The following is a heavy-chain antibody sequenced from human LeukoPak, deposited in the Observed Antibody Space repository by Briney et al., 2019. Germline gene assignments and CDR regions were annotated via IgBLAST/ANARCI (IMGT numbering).Heavy chain of an antibody. V-gene: IGHV4-34*01. CDR2: INHSGST. CDR1: GGSFSGYY. Sequence: MSSETLSLTCAVYGGSFSGYYWSWIRQPPGKGLEWIGEINHSGSTNYNPSLKSRVTISVDTSKNQFSLKLSSVTAADTAVYYCARASGGGGYSYGSIDYWGQGTLVTVSS. J-gene: IGHJ4*02. CDR3: ARASGGGGYSYGSIDY. D-gene: IGHD5-18*01.